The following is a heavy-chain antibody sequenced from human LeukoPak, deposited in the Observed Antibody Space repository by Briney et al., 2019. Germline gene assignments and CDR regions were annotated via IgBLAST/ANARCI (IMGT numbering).Heavy chain of an antibody. CDR1: GFNFNNYG. D-gene: IGHD5-18*01. J-gene: IGHJ5*01. V-gene: IGHV3-33*06. CDR2: VWYDVNSK. Sequence: PGRSLRLSCAASGFNFNNYGMHWVRQAPAKGLEWVAVVWYDVNSKYYADSVKGRFTISRDNPKNTLYLQMKSVRVEDTAVYYCAKACLSGYSYGCFGSWGQGTLVTVSS. CDR3: AKACLSGYSYGCFGS.